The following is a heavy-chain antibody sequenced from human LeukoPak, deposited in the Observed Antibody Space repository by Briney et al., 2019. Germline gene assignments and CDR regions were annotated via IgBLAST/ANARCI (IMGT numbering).Heavy chain of an antibody. CDR3: AREVVGYCGGDCYFRNFDL. J-gene: IGHJ2*01. V-gene: IGHV4-4*07. CDR1: GGSISSYY. D-gene: IGHD2-21*01. Sequence: SETLSLTCTVSGGSISSYYWSWIRQPAGKGLEWIGRIYTSGSTYYNPSLKSRVTISVDRSKNQFSLKLSSVTAADTAVYYCAREVVGYCGGDCYFRNFDLWGRGTLVTVSS. CDR2: IYTSGST.